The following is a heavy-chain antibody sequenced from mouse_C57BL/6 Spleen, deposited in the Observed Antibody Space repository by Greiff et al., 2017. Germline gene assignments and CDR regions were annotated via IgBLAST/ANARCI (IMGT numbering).Heavy chain of an antibody. CDR1: GYTFTSYW. CDR3: ARSAQGDYYAMDY. J-gene: IGHJ4*01. D-gene: IGHD3-2*02. Sequence: VQLQQPGTELVKPGASVKLSCKASGYTFTSYWMHWVKQRPGQGLEWIGNINPSNGGTNYNEKFKSKATLTVDKSSSTAYMQLSSLTSEDSAVYCCARSAQGDYYAMDYWGQGTSVTVSS. V-gene: IGHV1-53*01. CDR2: INPSNGGT.